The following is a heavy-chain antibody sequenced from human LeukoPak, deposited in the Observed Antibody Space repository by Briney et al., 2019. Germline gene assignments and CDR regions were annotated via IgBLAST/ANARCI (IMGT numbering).Heavy chain of an antibody. CDR3: ARAEATMVDFDY. Sequence: ASVKVSCKASGYTFTSYYMHWVRRAPGQGLEWMGIINPSGGSTSYAQKFQGRVTMTRDMSTSTVYMELSSLRAEDTAVYYCARAEATMVDFDYWGQGTLVTVSS. V-gene: IGHV1-46*01. CDR1: GYTFTSYY. D-gene: IGHD5-24*01. J-gene: IGHJ4*02. CDR2: INPSGGST.